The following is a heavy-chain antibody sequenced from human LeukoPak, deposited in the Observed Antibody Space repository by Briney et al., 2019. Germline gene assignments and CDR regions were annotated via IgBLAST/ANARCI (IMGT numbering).Heavy chain of an antibody. V-gene: IGHV4-34*08. CDR3: AMFESVAVGATPHLFDY. J-gene: IGHJ4*02. CDR2: INLSGST. D-gene: IGHD1-26*01. CDR1: GFTVSSNY. Sequence: GSLRVSCAASGFTVSSNYMSWVRQAPGKGLEWIGEINLSGSTNYNPSLKSRVTISVDTSKNQFSLKLSSVTAADTAVYYCAMFESVAVGATPHLFDYWGQGTLVTVSS.